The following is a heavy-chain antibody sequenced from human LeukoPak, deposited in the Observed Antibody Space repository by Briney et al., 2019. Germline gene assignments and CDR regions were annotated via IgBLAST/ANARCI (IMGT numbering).Heavy chain of an antibody. D-gene: IGHD4-23*01. CDR2: IYTSGST. J-gene: IGHJ4*02. Sequence: SETLSLTCTVSGGSISSYYWSWIRQPAGKGLEWIGRIYTSGSTNYNPSLKSRATMSVDTSKNQFSLKLSSVTAADTAVYYCARDPSDYGGNGYFDYWGQGTLVTVSS. CDR1: GGSISSYY. CDR3: ARDPSDYGGNGYFDY. V-gene: IGHV4-4*07.